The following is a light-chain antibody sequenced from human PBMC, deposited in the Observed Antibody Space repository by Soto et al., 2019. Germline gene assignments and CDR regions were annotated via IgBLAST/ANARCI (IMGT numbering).Light chain of an antibody. J-gene: IGKJ1*01. CDR2: GAS. CDR3: QQYGRSPWT. CDR1: QSVSSSY. Sequence: EIVLTQSPGTLSLSPGERATLSCRASQSVSSSYLAWYQQKPGQAPSLLIYGASSRATGIPDRFSGSGSGTEFTLTLSRLESEDFAVYYCQQYGRSPWTFGQGTKVDIK. V-gene: IGKV3-20*01.